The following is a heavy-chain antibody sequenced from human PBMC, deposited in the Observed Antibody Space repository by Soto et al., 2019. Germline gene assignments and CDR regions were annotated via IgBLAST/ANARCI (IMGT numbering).Heavy chain of an antibody. V-gene: IGHV3-23*01. J-gene: IGHJ4*02. CDR2: ISASGYSA. CDR3: AKGDLLWDPFDL. D-gene: IGHD3-16*01. CDR1: GLPFSNYA. Sequence: EAQLLESGGGLVQPGGSLRLSCAASGLPFSNYAMTWVRQAPGKGLEWVSIISASGYSAYYGGAVKGRFTTSRDNSRSTLYLQKNGLRAEDTAVYYCAKGDLLWDPFDLWGQGTLVTVSS.